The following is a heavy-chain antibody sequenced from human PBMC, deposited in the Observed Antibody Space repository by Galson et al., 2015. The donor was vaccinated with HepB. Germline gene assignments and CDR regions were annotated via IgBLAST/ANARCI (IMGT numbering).Heavy chain of an antibody. Sequence: SGFSFMSPSMNWVRHSPGKGLEWLAYIRPGGTKDYAESARGRFTISRDNAKKSRYLHMSSLRVEDTAVYYCARNPASYDYYSMDGWGPGTTVTVSS. V-gene: IGHV3-48*01. J-gene: IGHJ6*02. D-gene: IGHD3-16*01. CDR2: IRPGGTK. CDR1: GFSFMSPS. CDR3: ARNPASYDYYSMDG.